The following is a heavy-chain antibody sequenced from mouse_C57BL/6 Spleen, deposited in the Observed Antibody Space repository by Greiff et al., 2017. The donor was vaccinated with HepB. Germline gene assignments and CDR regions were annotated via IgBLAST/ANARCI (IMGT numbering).Heavy chain of an antibody. J-gene: IGHJ4*01. D-gene: IGHD2-4*01. V-gene: IGHV10-3*01. CDR3: VRGRSMITTAYYYAMDY. CDR1: GFTFNTYA. CDR2: IRSKSSNYAT. Sequence: EVMLVESGGGLVQPKGSLKLSCAASGFTFNTYAMHWVRQAPGKGLEWVARIRSKSSNYATYYADSVKDRFTISRDDSQSMLYLQMNNLKTEDTAMYYCVRGRSMITTAYYYAMDYWGQGTSVTVSS.